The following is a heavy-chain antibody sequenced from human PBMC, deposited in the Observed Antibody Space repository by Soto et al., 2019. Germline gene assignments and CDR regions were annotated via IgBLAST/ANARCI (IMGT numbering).Heavy chain of an antibody. CDR1: GYSMTSGGYY. Sequence: QMQLQESGPELVKPSQTLSLICTVPGYSMTSGGYYWNWIRHLPGKGLEWMGYIYYSGGTPFNPSLQSRVSMSVDTCNTQFSLMLSSVTAADTAVYYCAILLGSHKHYYFGIDVWGQETTISVS. J-gene: IGHJ6*02. CDR3: AILLGSHKHYYFGIDV. V-gene: IGHV4-31*03. D-gene: IGHD2-8*02. CDR2: IYYSGGT.